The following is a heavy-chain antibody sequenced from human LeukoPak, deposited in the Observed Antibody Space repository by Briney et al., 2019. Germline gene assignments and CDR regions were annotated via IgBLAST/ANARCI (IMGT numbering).Heavy chain of an antibody. Sequence: SETLSLTCTVSGGSISSYYWSWIRQPPGKGLEWIGYIYYSGSTNYNPSLKSRVTISVDTSKNQFSLKLSSVTAADTAVCYCARDRGSYWGQGTLVTVSS. J-gene: IGHJ4*02. D-gene: IGHD5-24*01. CDR2: IYYSGST. V-gene: IGHV4-59*01. CDR1: GGSISSYY. CDR3: ARDRGSY.